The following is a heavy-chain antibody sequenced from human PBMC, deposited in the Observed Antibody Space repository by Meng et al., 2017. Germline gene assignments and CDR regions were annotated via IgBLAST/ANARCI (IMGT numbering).Heavy chain of an antibody. J-gene: IGHJ6*02. CDR3: ARGWFGELDYYYGMDV. D-gene: IGHD3-10*01. V-gene: IGHV1-18*01. CDR1: GYTFTSYG. CDR2: ISAYNGNT. Sequence: ASVKVSCKASGYTFTSYGISWVRQAPGQGLEWMGWISAYNGNTNYAQKLQGRVTMTTDTSTSTAYMELRSLSSDDTAVYYCARGWFGELDYYYGMDVWGQGTTVTVSS.